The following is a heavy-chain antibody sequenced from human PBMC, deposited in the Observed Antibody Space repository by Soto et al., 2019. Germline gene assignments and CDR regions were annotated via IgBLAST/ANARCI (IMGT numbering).Heavy chain of an antibody. V-gene: IGHV4-59*01. CDR1: GGSISSYY. Sequence: PSETLSLTCTVSGGSISSYYWSWIRQPPGKGLEWIGYIYYSGSTNYNPSLKSRVTISVDTSKNQFSLKLSSVTAADTAVYYCARGQADFWSGYSFDPWGQGTLVTVSS. CDR3: ARGQADFWSGYSFDP. J-gene: IGHJ5*02. CDR2: IYYSGST. D-gene: IGHD3-3*01.